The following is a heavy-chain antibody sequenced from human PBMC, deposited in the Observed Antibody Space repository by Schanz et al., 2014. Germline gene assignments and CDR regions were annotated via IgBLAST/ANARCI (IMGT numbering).Heavy chain of an antibody. J-gene: IGHJ6*02. CDR2: LSGSGGST. CDR1: GFTDSSNH. V-gene: IGHV3-23*04. D-gene: IGHD2-15*01. Sequence: EGQLAESGGGLVQPGGSLRLSCAVSGFTDSSNHMSWVRQAPGKGLEWVSALSGSGGSTYYADSVKGRFTISRDNSKNTLYLQMNSLSADDTAVFYCAKGMGYCSGGTCYDYYYYGLDVWGQGTTVTVSS. CDR3: AKGMGYCSGGTCYDYYYYGLDV.